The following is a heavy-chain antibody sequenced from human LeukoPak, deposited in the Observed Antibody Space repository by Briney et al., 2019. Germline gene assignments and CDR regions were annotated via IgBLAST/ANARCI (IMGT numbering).Heavy chain of an antibody. Sequence: PSETLSLTCTVSGGSISSGGYYWSWIRQPPGKGLEWIGYIYHSGSTYYNPSLKSRVTISVDRFKNQFSLKLSSVTAADTAVYYCARHGGVAAAVSYFDYWGQGTLVTVSS. CDR3: ARHGGVAAAVSYFDY. D-gene: IGHD6-13*01. J-gene: IGHJ4*02. V-gene: IGHV4-30-2*01. CDR2: IYHSGST. CDR1: GGSISSGGYY.